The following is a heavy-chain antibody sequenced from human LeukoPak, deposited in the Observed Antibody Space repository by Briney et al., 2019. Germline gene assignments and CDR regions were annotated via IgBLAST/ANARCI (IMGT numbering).Heavy chain of an antibody. J-gene: IGHJ4*02. D-gene: IGHD3-10*01. CDR3: ARGTGSGSYFPFDY. CDR1: GGSFSGYY. Sequence: SETLSLTCAVYGGSFSGYYWSWIRQPPGKGLEWIGEINHSGSTNYNPSLKSRVTISVDTSKNQSSLKLSSVTAADTAVYYCARGTGSGSYFPFDYWGQGTLVTVSS. V-gene: IGHV4-34*01. CDR2: INHSGST.